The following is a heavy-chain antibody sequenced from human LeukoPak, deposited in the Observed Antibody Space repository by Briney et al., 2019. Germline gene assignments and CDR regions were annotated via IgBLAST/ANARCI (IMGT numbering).Heavy chain of an antibody. CDR3: ARYNWNHLVSALYY. CDR2: INPNSGET. J-gene: IGHJ4*02. V-gene: IGHV1-2*02. CDR1: GYTLSGYY. Sequence: GASVTVSFKASGYTLSGYYIHWVRQAPGQGVEWMGWINPNSGETNYAQKFQGGVTLTRDTSISTFYLEVSRLRSDDTAVYFCARYNWNHLVSALYYWGQGTLVTVSS. D-gene: IGHD1-1*01.